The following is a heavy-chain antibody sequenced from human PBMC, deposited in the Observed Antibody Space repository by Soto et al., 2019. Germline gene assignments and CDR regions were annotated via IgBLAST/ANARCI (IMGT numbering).Heavy chain of an antibody. CDR2: INPNSGGT. D-gene: IGHD3-10*01. J-gene: IGHJ6*02. CDR3: ARDGRITMVRGVMNGMDV. V-gene: IGHV1-2*04. Sequence: QVQLVQSGAEVKKPGASVKVSCKASGYTFTGYYLHWVRQAPGQGLEWMGLINPNSGGTNYGQKFQGWVTMTRDTSISTAYMELSRLRSDDTAVYYWARDGRITMVRGVMNGMDVWGQGTTVTVSS. CDR1: GYTFTGYY.